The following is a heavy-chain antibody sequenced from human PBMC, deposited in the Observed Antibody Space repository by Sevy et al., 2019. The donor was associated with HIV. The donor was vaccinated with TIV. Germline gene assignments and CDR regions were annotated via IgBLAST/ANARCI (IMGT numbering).Heavy chain of an antibody. CDR2: IKRKADGETT. CDR1: GFIFSNTW. CDR3: FETFTEFDY. V-gene: IGHV3-15*01. Sequence: AGSLRLSCAASGFIFSNTWMTWVHQAPGKALEWVGHIKRKADGETTDYAAPVKGRFTISRDDSKSTLYLQMNSLKTEDTAVYYCFETFTEFDYWGQGTLVTVSS. J-gene: IGHJ4*02. D-gene: IGHD3-16*01.